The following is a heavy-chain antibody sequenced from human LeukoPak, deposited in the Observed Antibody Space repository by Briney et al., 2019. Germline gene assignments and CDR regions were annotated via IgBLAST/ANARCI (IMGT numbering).Heavy chain of an antibody. D-gene: IGHD2/OR15-2a*01. J-gene: IGHJ6*02. CDR3: ASGAYRTHYYFPMDV. CDR2: ISYDGND. CDR1: GLTFNNYA. V-gene: IGHV3-30*04. Sequence: GGSRRLSCTVSGLTFNNYAFHWVRQPPGKGLEWVAIISYDGNDYYADSVKGRFIIPRDNSKNTLYLQMNSLGTEDTAVYYCASGAYRTHYYFPMDVWGQGTTVTVSS.